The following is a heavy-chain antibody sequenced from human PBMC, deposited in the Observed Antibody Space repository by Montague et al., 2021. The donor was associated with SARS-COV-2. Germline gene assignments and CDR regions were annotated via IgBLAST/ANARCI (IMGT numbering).Heavy chain of an antibody. Sequence: SETRSLTCTVSAASISSDNYFWGWIRQPPGKGLEWIGSIYYRGSTYYNPSLKSRVIISVDTSKNQLSLKLSSVTAADTAVYYCATQEDPSGWIPGPFDFWGQGTLLTVSS. V-gene: IGHV4-39*01. CDR1: AASISSDNYF. CDR2: IYYRGST. D-gene: IGHD6-19*01. CDR3: ATQEDPSGWIPGPFDF. J-gene: IGHJ4*02.